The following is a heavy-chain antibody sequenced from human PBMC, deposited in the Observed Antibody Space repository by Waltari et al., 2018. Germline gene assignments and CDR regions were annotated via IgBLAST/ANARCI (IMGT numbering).Heavy chain of an antibody. J-gene: IGHJ5*02. D-gene: IGHD3-10*01. CDR1: VGSISSHY. CDR2: IYYSGST. V-gene: IGHV4-59*11. CDR3: AGMVQGVQST. Sequence: QVQLQESGPGLVKPSETLSLTCTVSVGSISSHYWSWSRQPPGKGLEWIGYIYYSGSTNYSPSHKSRVTISVDTSKNQFSLKLSSVTAADTAVYYWAGMVQGVQSTWGQGTLVTVSS.